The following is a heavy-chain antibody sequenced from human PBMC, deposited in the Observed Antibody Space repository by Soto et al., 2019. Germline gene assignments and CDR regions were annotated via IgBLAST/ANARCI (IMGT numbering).Heavy chain of an antibody. Sequence: SETLSLTCAVYGGSFSGYYWSWIRQPPGKGLEWIGEINHSGSTNYNPSLKSRVTISVDTSKNQFSLKLSSVTAADTAVYYCARHRLWTAAGTWLPSDSYYYYGMDVWGQGTTVTVSS. CDR3: ARHRLWTAAGTWLPSDSYYYYGMDV. CDR1: GGSFSGYY. CDR2: INHSGST. D-gene: IGHD6-13*01. J-gene: IGHJ6*02. V-gene: IGHV4-34*01.